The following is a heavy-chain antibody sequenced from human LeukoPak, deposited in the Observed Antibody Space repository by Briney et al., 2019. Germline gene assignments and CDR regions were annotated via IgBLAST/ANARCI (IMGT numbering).Heavy chain of an antibody. CDR3: AKEGGTYDFFGGFFDY. CDR2: ISGSGGSI. Sequence: GGSLRLSCSASGFTFSSYAMSWVRQAPGKGLEWVSVISGSGGSIYYADSVKGRFTISRDNSKNTLYLQMNSLRAEDTAIYYCAKEGGTYDFFGGFFDYWGQGTLVTVSS. CDR1: GFTFSSYA. J-gene: IGHJ4*02. V-gene: IGHV3-23*01. D-gene: IGHD3-3*01.